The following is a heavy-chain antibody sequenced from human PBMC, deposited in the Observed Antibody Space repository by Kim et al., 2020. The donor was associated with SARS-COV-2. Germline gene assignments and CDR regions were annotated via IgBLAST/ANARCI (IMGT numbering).Heavy chain of an antibody. CDR3: ARGGGHYGDYAELDY. Sequence: QKFQGRVTITRDTSASTAYMELSSLRSEDTAVYYCARGGGHYGDYAELDYWGQGTLVTVSS. D-gene: IGHD4-17*01. V-gene: IGHV1-3*01. J-gene: IGHJ4*02.